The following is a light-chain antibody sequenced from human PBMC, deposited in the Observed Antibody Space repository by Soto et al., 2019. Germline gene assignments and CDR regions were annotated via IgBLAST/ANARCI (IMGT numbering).Light chain of an antibody. V-gene: IGKV3-20*01. Sequence: EIVLTQSPGTLYLSPGERATLSCRASQSVSSSYLAWYQQKPGQAPRLLIYGASSRATGIPDRFSGSGSGTDFTLTISRLQPEHFAVYYCQQYGSSPRTFGQGTKVDIK. CDR3: QQYGSSPRT. J-gene: IGKJ1*01. CDR2: GAS. CDR1: QSVSSSY.